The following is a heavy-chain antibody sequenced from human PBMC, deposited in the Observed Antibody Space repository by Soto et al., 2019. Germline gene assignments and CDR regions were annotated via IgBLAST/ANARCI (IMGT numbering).Heavy chain of an antibody. Sequence: GVSLKVSCKGSGYSFTSYWIGWVRKMTGKGLEWMGIIYPGDSDTRYSPSFQGQVTISADKSISTAYLQWSSLKASDTAMYYCARRMYSSSWYDYYYGMDVWGQGTTVTV. V-gene: IGHV5-51*01. CDR1: GYSFTSYW. D-gene: IGHD6-13*01. J-gene: IGHJ6*02. CDR3: ARRMYSSSWYDYYYGMDV. CDR2: IYPGDSDT.